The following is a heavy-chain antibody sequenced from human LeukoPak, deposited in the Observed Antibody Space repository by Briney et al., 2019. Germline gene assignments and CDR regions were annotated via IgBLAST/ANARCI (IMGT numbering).Heavy chain of an antibody. V-gene: IGHV4-39*07. CDR3: ARSGMGYCSSTSCYPFDY. D-gene: IGHD2-2*01. CDR1: GGSISSSSYY. J-gene: IGHJ4*02. CDR2: IYYSGST. Sequence: SETLSLTCTVSGGSISSSSYYWGWIRQPPGKGLEWIGSIYYSGSTYYNPSLKSRVTISVDTSKNQFSLKLSSVTAADTAVYYCARSGMGYCSSTSCYPFDYWGQGTLVTVSS.